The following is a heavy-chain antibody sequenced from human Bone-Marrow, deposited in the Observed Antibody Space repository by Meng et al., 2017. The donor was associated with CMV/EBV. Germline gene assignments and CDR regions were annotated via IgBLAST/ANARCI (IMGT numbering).Heavy chain of an antibody. Sequence: SETLSLTCTASGGSISSYYWSWIRQPPGKGLEWIGYIYYSGSTNYNPSLKSRVTISVDTSKNQFSLKLSSVTAADTAVYYCARGFYGSGSYYTSPKYYYYYGMDVWGQGTTVTVSS. CDR1: GGSISSYY. CDR2: IYYSGST. D-gene: IGHD3-10*01. V-gene: IGHV4-59*01. CDR3: ARGFYGSGSYYTSPKYYYYYGMDV. J-gene: IGHJ6*02.